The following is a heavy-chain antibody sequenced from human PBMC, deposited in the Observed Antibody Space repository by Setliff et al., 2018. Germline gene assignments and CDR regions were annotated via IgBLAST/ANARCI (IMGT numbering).Heavy chain of an antibody. D-gene: IGHD3-9*01. J-gene: IGHJ4*02. CDR3: ACPDILTGLYDY. V-gene: IGHV1-2*04. Sequence: ASVKVSCKASGYTFTGYYMHWVRQAPGQGLEWMGWINPNSGGTNYAQKFQGWVTMTRDTSISTAYLQMNSLRAEDTAVYYCACPDILTGLYDYWGQGTLVTVSS. CDR2: INPNSGGT. CDR1: GYTFTGYY.